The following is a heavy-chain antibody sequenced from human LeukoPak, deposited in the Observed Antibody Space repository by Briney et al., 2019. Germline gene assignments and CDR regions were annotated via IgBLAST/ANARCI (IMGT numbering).Heavy chain of an antibody. CDR3: ARGSDVWGRSFDY. CDR2: INTDGSST. CDR1: GFTLSSYS. V-gene: IGHV3-74*01. Sequence: GGSLRLSCAASGFTLSSYSMHWVRQAPGKGLVWVSRINTDGSSTSYADSVKGRFTISRDNAKNTLYLQMNSLRAEDTAVYYCARGSDVWGRSFDYWGQGTLVTVSS. D-gene: IGHD3-16*01. J-gene: IGHJ4*02.